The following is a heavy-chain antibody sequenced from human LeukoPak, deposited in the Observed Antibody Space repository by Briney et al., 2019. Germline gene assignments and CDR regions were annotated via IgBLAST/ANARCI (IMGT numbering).Heavy chain of an antibody. CDR1: GFTFSDYY. CDR2: ISSSGSTI. J-gene: IGHJ3*02. D-gene: IGHD3-22*01. CDR3: ARAGYYYDSSGYQEHGAFDI. Sequence: PGGSLRLSCAASGFTFSDYYMSWIRQAPGKGLEWVSYISSSGSTIYYADSVKGRFTISRDNAKNSLYLQMNSLRAEDTAVYYCARAGYYYDSSGYQEHGAFDIWGQGTMVTVSS. V-gene: IGHV3-11*01.